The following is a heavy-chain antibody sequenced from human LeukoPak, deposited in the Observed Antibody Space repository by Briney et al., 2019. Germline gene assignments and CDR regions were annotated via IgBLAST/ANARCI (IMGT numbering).Heavy chain of an antibody. CDR3: ARDLDSSGYYHVVDS. CDR1: GFTFSACA. Sequence: PGGSLRLSCAASGFTFSACAMSWVRQAPGKGLEWVSGISGSGDSTYYADSVQGRFTISRDNSKNTLSLHMNSLRAEDTAVYYCARDLDSSGYYHVVDSWGQGALVTVSS. D-gene: IGHD3-22*01. J-gene: IGHJ4*02. CDR2: ISGSGDST. V-gene: IGHV3-23*01.